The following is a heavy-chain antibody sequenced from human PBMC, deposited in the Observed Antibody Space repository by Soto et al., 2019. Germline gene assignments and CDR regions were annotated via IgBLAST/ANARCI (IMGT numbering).Heavy chain of an antibody. CDR1: GFSFSSYT. J-gene: IGHJ3*02. CDR2: ISGASTDI. V-gene: IGHV3-21*01. CDR3: ARESDPAKAFDI. Sequence: GGSLRLSCAASGFSFSSYTLNWFRQAPEKGLEWVSSISGASTDIYYTDLVKGRFTISRDNVRNSLFLQMNSLRAEDTAVYYCARESDPAKAFDIWGQGTMVTVSS.